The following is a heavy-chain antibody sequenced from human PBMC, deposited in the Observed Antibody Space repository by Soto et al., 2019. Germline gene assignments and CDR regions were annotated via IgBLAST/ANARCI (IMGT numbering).Heavy chain of an antibody. CDR2: IDSDGSST. J-gene: IGHJ6*01. CDR3: XXXXXXXGTHLYFYGLDA. CDR1: GFTFRTYW. Sequence: EVQLVESGGGVVQPGGSLRLSCAASGFTFRTYWMHWVRQVPGKGLVWVSRIDSDGSSTYYADXVKGRXTIXRXNAXXXXXXXXXXXXXXXXXXXXXXXXXXXXGTHLYFYGLDAWGQGTTVTVSS. V-gene: IGHV3-74*01.